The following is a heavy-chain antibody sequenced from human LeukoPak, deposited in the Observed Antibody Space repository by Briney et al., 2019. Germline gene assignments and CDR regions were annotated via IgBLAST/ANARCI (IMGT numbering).Heavy chain of an antibody. J-gene: IGHJ4*02. V-gene: IGHV3-23*01. CDR3: AKAYSGEKQSTYYFDY. CDR2: ISGSGGST. D-gene: IGHD2-21*01. CDR1: GFTFSSYA. Sequence: HPGGSLRLSCAASGFTFSSYAMSWVRQAPGKGLEWVSAISGSGGSTYYADSVKGRFTISRDNSKNTLYLQMNSLRAEDTAVYYCAKAYSGEKQSTYYFDYWGQGTLVTVSS.